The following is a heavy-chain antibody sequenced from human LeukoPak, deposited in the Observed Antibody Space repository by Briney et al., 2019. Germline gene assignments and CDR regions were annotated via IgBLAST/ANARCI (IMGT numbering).Heavy chain of an antibody. V-gene: IGHV4-34*01. D-gene: IGHD1/OR15-1a*01. J-gene: IGHJ5*02. Sequence: SETLSLTCAVYGGSFSGYYWSWIRQPPGKRLEWIGEINHSGSTNYNPSLKSRVTISVDTSKNQFSLKLSSVTAADTAVYYCARHPLRTTYNWFDPWGQGTLVTVSS. CDR2: INHSGST. CDR1: GGSFSGYY. CDR3: ARHPLRTTYNWFDP.